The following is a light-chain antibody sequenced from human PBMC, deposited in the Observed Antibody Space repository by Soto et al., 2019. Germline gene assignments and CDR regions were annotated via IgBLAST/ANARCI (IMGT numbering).Light chain of an antibody. Sequence: AIQLTQSPSSLSASVGDSVTITCRATQDISNTLAWYQHKPGRGPTLLIFDASTLESGVPSRFTRSGSGTHFTLTISSLQPEDFATYICQQCKGYPITFGQGTRVEV. CDR2: DAS. V-gene: IGKV1-13*02. J-gene: IGKJ5*01. CDR1: QDISNT. CDR3: QQCKGYPIT.